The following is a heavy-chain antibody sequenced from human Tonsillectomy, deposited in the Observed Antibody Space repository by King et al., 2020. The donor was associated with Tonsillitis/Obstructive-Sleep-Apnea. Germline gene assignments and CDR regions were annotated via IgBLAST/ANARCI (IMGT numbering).Heavy chain of an antibody. Sequence: VQLQESGPGLVKPSETLSLTCTVSGGSIISYYWTWIRQPPGKGLDWIGYIYYSGGTNYNPSLKSRVTISVDTSKNQFSLKLSSVTAADTAVYYCAREGAVMNAFVLWRQGTMVTVLS. CDR2: IYYSGGT. J-gene: IGHJ3*01. CDR1: GGSIISYY. V-gene: IGHV4-59*01. D-gene: IGHD2-8*01. CDR3: AREGAVMNAFVL.